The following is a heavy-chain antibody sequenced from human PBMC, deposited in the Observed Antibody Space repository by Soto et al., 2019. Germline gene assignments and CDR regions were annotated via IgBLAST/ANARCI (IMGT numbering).Heavy chain of an antibody. CDR3: TTGLPILRVVIDP. J-gene: IGHJ5*02. V-gene: IGHV3-15*01. CDR2: IKSKTDGGTT. CDR1: GFTFSNAL. Sequence: EVQLVESGGGLVKPGGSLRLSCAASGFTFSNALMSWVRQAPGKGLEWVGRIKSKTDGGTTAYAAPVKGRFTISRDDSKNTLYLQMNSLKTEDTAVDYCTTGLPILRVVIDPWGQGTLVTVSS. D-gene: IGHD3-3*01.